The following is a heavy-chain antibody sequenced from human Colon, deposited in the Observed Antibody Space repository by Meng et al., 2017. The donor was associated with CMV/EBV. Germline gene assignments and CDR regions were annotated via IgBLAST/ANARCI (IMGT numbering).Heavy chain of an antibody. Sequence: KVSCKGFGYSFTSYWIGWVRQMPGKGLEWMGIIYPGDSDTRYSPSFEGQVTISFDTSTTTAYLRWNSLKASDTAMYYCAGLQKRTNSLDYWGPGTMVTVSS. V-gene: IGHV5-51*01. D-gene: IGHD2-2*01. CDR2: IYPGDSDT. CDR3: AGLQKRTNSLDY. J-gene: IGHJ4*02. CDR1: GYSFTSYW.